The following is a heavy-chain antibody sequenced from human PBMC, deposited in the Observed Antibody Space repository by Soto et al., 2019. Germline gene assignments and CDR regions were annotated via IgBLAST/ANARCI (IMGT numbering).Heavy chain of an antibody. V-gene: IGHV1-58*01. J-gene: IGHJ4*02. CDR1: GFTFTSSA. CDR3: AADYDILTRYYPIFDY. CDR2: IVVGSGNT. Sequence: SVKVSCKASGFTFTSSAVQWVRQARGQRLEWIGWIVVGSGNTNYAQKFQERVTITRDMSTSTAYMELSSLRSEDTAVYYCAADYDILTRYYPIFDYWGQGTLVTVSS. D-gene: IGHD3-9*01.